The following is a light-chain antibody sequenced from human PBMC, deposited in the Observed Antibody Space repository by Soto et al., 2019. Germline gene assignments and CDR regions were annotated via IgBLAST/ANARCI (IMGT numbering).Light chain of an antibody. J-gene: IGLJ2*01. CDR1: SSDIGLYNH. CDR2: DVS. CDR3: SSYGASSTL. Sequence: QSVLTQPASVSGSPGQSITIPCTGSSSDIGLYNHVSWYQHHPGKAPKLLIYDVSYRPSGISDRFSGSKSGNTASLTISGLQPEDEADYYCSSYGASSTLFGGGTQLTVL. V-gene: IGLV2-14*03.